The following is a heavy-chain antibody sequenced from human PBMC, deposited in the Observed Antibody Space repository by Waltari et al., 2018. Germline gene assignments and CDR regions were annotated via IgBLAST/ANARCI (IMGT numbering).Heavy chain of an antibody. Sequence: QVQLVESGGGVVQPGRSLRLSCAASGFTFSIHAIHWVRQAPGKGREWVAVISNYGSKSYYADSVKGRFTISRDNSRNTLYLQMNSLRIEDTAVFYCARYSRYDSSGYLDYWGQGTLVTVSS. V-gene: IGHV3-30*01. CDR1: GFTFSIHA. CDR2: ISNYGSKS. D-gene: IGHD3-22*01. J-gene: IGHJ4*02. CDR3: ARYSRYDSSGYLDY.